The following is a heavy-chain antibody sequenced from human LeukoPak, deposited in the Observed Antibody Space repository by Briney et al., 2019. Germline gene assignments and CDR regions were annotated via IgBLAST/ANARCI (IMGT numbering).Heavy chain of an antibody. J-gene: IGHJ6*03. CDR1: GYTFTSYA. D-gene: IGHD4-11*01. CDR3: AAGRQDYSNYNYYYYMDV. V-gene: IGHV1-69*13. Sequence: SVKVSCKASGYTFTSYAISWVRQAPGQGLEWMGGIIPIFGTANYAQKFQGRVTITADESTSTAYMELSSLRSEGTAVYYCAAGRQDYSNYNYYYYMDVWGKGTTVTVSS. CDR2: IIPIFGTA.